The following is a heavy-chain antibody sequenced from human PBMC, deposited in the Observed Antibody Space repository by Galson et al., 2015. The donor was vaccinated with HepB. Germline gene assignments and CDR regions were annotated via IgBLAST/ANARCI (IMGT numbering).Heavy chain of an antibody. Sequence: SLRLSCAASGFTFSSYGMHWVRQAPGKGLEWVAVIWYDGSNKYYADSVKGRFTISRDNSKNTLYLQMNSLTAEDTAVYYCARDPYDTSGDYDFGAFDIGGQGTLVTVSS. V-gene: IGHV3-33*01. D-gene: IGHD3-22*01. CDR3: ARDPYDTSGDYDFGAFDI. CDR1: GFTFSSYG. J-gene: IGHJ3*02. CDR2: IWYDGSNK.